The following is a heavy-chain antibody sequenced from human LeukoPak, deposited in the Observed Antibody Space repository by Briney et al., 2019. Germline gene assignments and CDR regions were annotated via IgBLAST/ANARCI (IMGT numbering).Heavy chain of an antibody. CDR1: GGSISSSYW. D-gene: IGHD3-10*01. Sequence: PGTLSLTCAVSGGSISSSYWWSWVRQPPGKGLEWIGRIYTSGSTNYNPSLKSRVTMSVDTSKNQFSLKLSSVTAADTAVYYCARWFGESPYYYYYYMDVWGKGTTVTISS. V-gene: IGHV4-4*03. J-gene: IGHJ6*03. CDR3: ARWFGESPYYYYYYMDV. CDR2: IYTSGST.